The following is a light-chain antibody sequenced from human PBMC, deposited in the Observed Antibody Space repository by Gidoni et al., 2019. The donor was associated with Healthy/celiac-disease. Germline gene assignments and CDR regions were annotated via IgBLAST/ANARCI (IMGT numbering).Light chain of an antibody. CDR3: QSRT. Sequence: PGERATLSCRASQSVSSYLAWYQQKPGQAPRLLIYDASNRATGIPARFSGSGSGTDFTLTISSLEPEDFAVYYCQSRTFGQGTKVEIK. V-gene: IGKV3-11*01. CDR2: DAS. CDR1: QSVSSY. J-gene: IGKJ1*01.